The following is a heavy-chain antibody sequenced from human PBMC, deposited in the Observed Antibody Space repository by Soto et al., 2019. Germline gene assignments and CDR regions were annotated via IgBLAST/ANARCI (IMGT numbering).Heavy chain of an antibody. Sequence: PGGSLRPSCAASGFTFDDYAMHWVRQAPGKGLEWVSGISWNSGSIGYADSAKGRFTISRDNAKNSLYLQMNSLRAEDTALYYCAKDGLAVAGTSMDVWGQGTTVTVSS. CDR2: ISWNSGSI. J-gene: IGHJ6*02. V-gene: IGHV3-9*01. CDR1: GFTFDDYA. D-gene: IGHD6-19*01. CDR3: AKDGLAVAGTSMDV.